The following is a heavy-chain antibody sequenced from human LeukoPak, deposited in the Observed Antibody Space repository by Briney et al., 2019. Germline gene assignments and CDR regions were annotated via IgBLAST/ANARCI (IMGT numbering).Heavy chain of an antibody. CDR1: GDSVSSNSVA. J-gene: IGHJ6*02. CDR3: ARIGGDYSYGMDV. V-gene: IGHV6-1*01. CDR2: TYYRSKWYS. Sequence: SQTLSLTCAISGDSVSSNSVAWNWIRQSPPRGLKWLGRTYYRSKWYSDYAVSIKGRITIKPDTSKNQFSLQLNSVTPEDTAVYYCARIGGDYSYGMDVWGQGTTVTVSS. D-gene: IGHD2-21*01.